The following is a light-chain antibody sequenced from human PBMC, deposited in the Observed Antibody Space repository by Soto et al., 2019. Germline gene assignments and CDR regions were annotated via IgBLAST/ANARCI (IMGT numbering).Light chain of an antibody. CDR2: GAS. CDR3: QQYGSSPWT. Sequence: ETVLTQSPGTLSLSPGERATLSCRASQSIRSNYLAWYRQTPGQAPRLLIYGASNRATGIPDRFSGSGSGTDFTLLISRLEPEDFALYYCQQYGSSPWTVGQGPKVEIK. J-gene: IGKJ1*01. CDR1: QSIRSNY. V-gene: IGKV3-20*01.